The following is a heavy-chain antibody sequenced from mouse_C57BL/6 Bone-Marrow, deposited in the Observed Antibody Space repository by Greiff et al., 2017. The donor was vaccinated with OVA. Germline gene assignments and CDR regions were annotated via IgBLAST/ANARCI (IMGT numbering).Heavy chain of an antibody. CDR1: GYTFTSYW. D-gene: IGHD2-3*01. V-gene: IGHV1-69*01. CDR3: ARDVGLLPYYFDY. CDR2: IDPSDSYT. Sequence: QVQLQQPGAELVMPGASVKLSCKASGYTFTSYWMHWVKQRPGQGLEWIGEIDPSDSYTNYNQKFKGKSTLTVDKSSSTAYMQLSSLTSEDSAVYYCARDVGLLPYYFDYWGQGTTLTVSS. J-gene: IGHJ2*01.